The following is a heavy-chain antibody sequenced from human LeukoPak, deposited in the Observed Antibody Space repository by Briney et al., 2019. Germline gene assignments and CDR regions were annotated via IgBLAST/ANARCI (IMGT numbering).Heavy chain of an antibody. V-gene: IGHV3-7*01. D-gene: IGHD3-10*01. CDR3: ARGERGYGSGSYPSEGYYFDY. Sequence: GGSLRLSCAASGFTFSNYWMTWVRQAPGKGLEWVAHINQDGSEEHYMDSVKARFTISRDNAKNSLYLQMNSLRAEDTAVYYCARGERGYGSGSYPSEGYYFDYWGQGTLVTVSS. J-gene: IGHJ4*02. CDR1: GFTFSNYW. CDR2: INQDGSEE.